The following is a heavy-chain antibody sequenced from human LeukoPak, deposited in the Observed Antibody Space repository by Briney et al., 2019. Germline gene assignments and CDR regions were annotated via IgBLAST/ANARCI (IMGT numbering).Heavy chain of an antibody. J-gene: IGHJ4*02. V-gene: IGHV3-11*06. Sequence: GGSLRLSCAASGFTFSDYYMSWIRQAPGKGLEWVSYISSSSSDTNYADSVKGRFTISRDNAKKSLYLQMNSLRAEDTAVYYCARGSRTIQLGGDYWGQGTLVTVSS. D-gene: IGHD5-24*01. CDR1: GFTFSDYY. CDR3: ARGSRTIQLGGDY. CDR2: ISSSSSDT.